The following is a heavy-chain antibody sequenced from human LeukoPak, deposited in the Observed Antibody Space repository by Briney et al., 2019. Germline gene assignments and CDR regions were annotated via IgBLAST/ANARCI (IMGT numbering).Heavy chain of an antibody. CDR1: GFTFDDYA. Sequence: GRSLRLSCAASGFTFDDYAMHWVRQAPGKGLEWVPGISWNSGSIGYADSVKGRFTISRDNAKNSLYLQMNSLRADDTAVYYCARDVDGGNNWFDPWGQGTLVTVSS. V-gene: IGHV3-9*01. D-gene: IGHD2-15*01. CDR3: ARDVDGGNNWFDP. CDR2: ISWNSGSI. J-gene: IGHJ5*02.